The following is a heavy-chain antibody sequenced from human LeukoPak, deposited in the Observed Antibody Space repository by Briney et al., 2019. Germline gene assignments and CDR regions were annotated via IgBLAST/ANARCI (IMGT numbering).Heavy chain of an antibody. CDR2: IYYSGST. Sequence: TETLSLTCTVSGGSISSYYWSWIRQPPGKGLEWIGYIYYSGSTNYNPSLKSRVTISVDTSKNQFSLKLSSVTAADTAVYYCARHGYCSSTSCYEVDYWGQGTLVTVSS. D-gene: IGHD2-2*03. V-gene: IGHV4-59*08. J-gene: IGHJ4*02. CDR3: ARHGYCSSTSCYEVDY. CDR1: GGSISSYY.